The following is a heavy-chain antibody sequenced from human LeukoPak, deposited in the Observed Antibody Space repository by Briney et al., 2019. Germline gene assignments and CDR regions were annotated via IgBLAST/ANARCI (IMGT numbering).Heavy chain of an antibody. CDR2: ISSSGNTI. V-gene: IGHV3-48*03. Sequence: GGSLRLSCAASGFTFSSYEMNWVRQAPGKGLEWVSYISSSGNTIYYADSVKGRFTISRDNAKNSLYLQMNSLRVEDMAMYYCAREWGGRDWFAHWSQGTLVTVSS. J-gene: IGHJ5*02. CDR3: AREWGGRDWFAH. CDR1: GFTFSSYE. D-gene: IGHD3-10*01.